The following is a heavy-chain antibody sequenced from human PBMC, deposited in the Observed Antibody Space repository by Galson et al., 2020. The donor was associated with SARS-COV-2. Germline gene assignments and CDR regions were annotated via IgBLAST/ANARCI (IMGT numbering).Heavy chain of an antibody. CDR2: INPNSGGT. CDR1: GYTFTGYY. J-gene: IGHJ6*02. CDR3: ARDPPLYSYGYSSDYYGMDV. V-gene: IGHV1-2*02. D-gene: IGHD5-18*01. Sequence: ASVKVSCKASGYTFTGYYMHWVRQAPGQGLEWMGWINPNSGGTNYAQKFQGRVTMTRDTSISTAYMELSRLRSDDTAVYYCARDPPLYSYGYSSDYYGMDVWGQGTTVTGSS.